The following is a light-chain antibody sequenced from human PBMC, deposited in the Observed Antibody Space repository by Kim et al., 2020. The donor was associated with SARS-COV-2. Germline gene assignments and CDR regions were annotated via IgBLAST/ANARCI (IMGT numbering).Light chain of an antibody. J-gene: IGLJ1*01. CDR3: CSYAGSYTFV. V-gene: IGLV2-11*01. Sequence: GQSVTISCTGTSSDVSGYNYVSWYQQHPGKAPKLMFYDVSKRPSGVPDRFSGSKSGNPASLTISGLQAEDEADYYCCSYAGSYTFVFGAGTKVTVL. CDR2: DVS. CDR1: SSDVSGYNY.